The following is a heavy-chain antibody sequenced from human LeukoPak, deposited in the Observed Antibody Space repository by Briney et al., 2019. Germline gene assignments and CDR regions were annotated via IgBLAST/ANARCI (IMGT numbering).Heavy chain of an antibody. CDR2: IYYSGST. Sequence: SETLSLTCAVYGGSISSYYWSWIRQPPGKGLEWIGYIYYSGSTNYNPSLKSRVTISVDTSKNQFSLKLSSVTAADTAVYYCARDRVVGATRAFDIWGQGTMVTVSS. CDR3: ARDRVVGATRAFDI. D-gene: IGHD1-26*01. J-gene: IGHJ3*02. V-gene: IGHV4-59*01. CDR1: GGSISSYY.